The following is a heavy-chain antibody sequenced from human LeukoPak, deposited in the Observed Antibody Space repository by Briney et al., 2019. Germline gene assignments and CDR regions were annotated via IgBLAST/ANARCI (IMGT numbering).Heavy chain of an antibody. Sequence: HPGGSLRLSCAASGFTFSSYAMSWVRQAPGKGLEWVSAISGSGGSTYYADSVKGRFTISRDNSKNTLYLQMNSLRAEDTAVYYCAKDIRVGSSQRYPFDYWGQGTLVTVSS. D-gene: IGHD6-13*01. CDR2: ISGSGGST. J-gene: IGHJ4*02. CDR3: AKDIRVGSSQRYPFDY. CDR1: GFTFSSYA. V-gene: IGHV3-23*01.